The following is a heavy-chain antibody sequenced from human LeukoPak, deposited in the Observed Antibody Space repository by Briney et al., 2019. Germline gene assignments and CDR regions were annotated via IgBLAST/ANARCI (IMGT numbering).Heavy chain of an antibody. CDR2: IKEDGSEK. D-gene: IGHD6-13*01. CDR3: ARAYSSNWYDAFDL. J-gene: IGHJ3*01. CDR1: GFIFSDYW. Sequence: PGGSLRLSCAASGFIFSDYWMSWVRQAPGKGLEWVANIKEDGSEKYYVDSVKGRFTISRDNAKNSLYLQMNRSRAEDTAIYYCARAYSSNWYDAFDLWGQGTMVTVSS. V-gene: IGHV3-7*01.